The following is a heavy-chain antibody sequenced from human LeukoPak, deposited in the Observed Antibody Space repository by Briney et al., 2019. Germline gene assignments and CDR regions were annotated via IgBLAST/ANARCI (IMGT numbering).Heavy chain of an antibody. Sequence: PGGSLRLSCAASGFTFNTYWMHWVRQAPGKGLVWVSRINSDGSDTKYADSVKGRFTISRDNAKNTLYLQMNSLRAEDTAVYYCARRAPTRYFDYWGQGTLVTVSS. CDR2: INSDGSDT. J-gene: IGHJ4*02. CDR1: GFTFNTYW. V-gene: IGHV3-74*01. D-gene: IGHD5-24*01. CDR3: ARRAPTRYFDY.